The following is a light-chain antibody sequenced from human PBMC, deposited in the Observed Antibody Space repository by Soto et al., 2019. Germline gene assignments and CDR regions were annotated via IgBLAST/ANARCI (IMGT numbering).Light chain of an antibody. CDR1: SSDVGGHNY. Sequence: SVLTQPASVSGSPGQSITISCTGTSSDVGGHNYVSWYQQHPGKAPKLMIYDVSNRPSGVSNRFSGSKSGNTASLTISGLQAEDEADYYCSSYTSSSTLYVFGTGTKLTVL. CDR3: SSYTSSSTLYV. J-gene: IGLJ1*01. V-gene: IGLV2-14*01. CDR2: DVS.